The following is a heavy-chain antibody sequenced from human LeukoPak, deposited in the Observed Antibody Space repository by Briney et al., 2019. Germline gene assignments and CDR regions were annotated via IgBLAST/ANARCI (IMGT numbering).Heavy chain of an antibody. CDR1: GFTFTSYS. CDR3: ARDPGYCSSTSCYSYYFDC. D-gene: IGHD2-2*01. Sequence: PGGSLRLSCAASGFTFTSYSMNWVRQAPGKGLEWASSITSSSRYIYYADSVKGRSTISRDNAKNSLYLQMNSLRAEDTAVYYCARDPGYCSSTSCYSYYFDCWGQGTLVTVSS. J-gene: IGHJ4*02. V-gene: IGHV3-21*01. CDR2: ITSSSRYI.